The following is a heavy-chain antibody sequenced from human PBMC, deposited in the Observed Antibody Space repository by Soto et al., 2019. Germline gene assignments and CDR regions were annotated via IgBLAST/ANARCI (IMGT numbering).Heavy chain of an antibody. CDR3: AREENWNYIYYGMDV. Sequence: PGGSLRLSCAASGFTFSSYNMNWVHQAPGKGLEWVSYISSSSSTIYYADSVKGRFTISRDNAKNSLYLQMNSLRDEDTAVYYCAREENWNYIYYGMDVWGQGTTVTVSS. J-gene: IGHJ6*02. V-gene: IGHV3-48*02. CDR1: GFTFSSYN. CDR2: ISSSSSTI. D-gene: IGHD1-7*01.